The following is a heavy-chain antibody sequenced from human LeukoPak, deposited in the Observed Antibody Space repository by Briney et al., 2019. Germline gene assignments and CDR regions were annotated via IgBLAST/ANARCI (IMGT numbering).Heavy chain of an antibody. CDR3: ARDPSYYDILTGYYTLDAFDI. CDR2: IKQDGSEK. Sequence: GGSLRLSCAASGFTFSSYWMSWVRQAPGKGLEWVANIKQDGSEKYYVDSVKGGFTISRDNAKNSLYLQMNSLRAEDTAVYYCARDPSYYDILTGYYTLDAFDIWGQGTMVTVSS. D-gene: IGHD3-9*01. J-gene: IGHJ3*02. V-gene: IGHV3-7*01. CDR1: GFTFSSYW.